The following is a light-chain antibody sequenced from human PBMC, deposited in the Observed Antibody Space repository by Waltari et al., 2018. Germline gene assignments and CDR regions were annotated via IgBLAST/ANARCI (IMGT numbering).Light chain of an antibody. J-gene: IGKJ3*01. CDR2: DAS. Sequence: DIQMTQSPSSLSASVGDRVTITCQASQDISNYVNWYQQKPGKAPKLLIYDASSLETGVPSRFSGSGSGTDFTFTISSLQPEDIATYYCQQYDHLPPFTFGPGTKVDIK. CDR3: QQYDHLPPFT. CDR1: QDISNY. V-gene: IGKV1-33*01.